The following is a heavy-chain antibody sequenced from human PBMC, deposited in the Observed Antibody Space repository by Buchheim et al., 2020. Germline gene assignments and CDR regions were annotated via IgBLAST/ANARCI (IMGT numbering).Heavy chain of an antibody. Sequence: EVQLVESGGGLVQPGGSLRLSCAASGFTFSSYEMNWVRQAPGKELEWVSYISSSGSTIYYADSVKGRFNISRDNAKNSLYLQMNSLRAEDTAVYYCARVGRYNWNDGYFDYWGQGTL. CDR1: GFTFSSYE. D-gene: IGHD1-1*01. CDR2: ISSSGSTI. J-gene: IGHJ4*02. V-gene: IGHV3-48*03. CDR3: ARVGRYNWNDGYFDY.